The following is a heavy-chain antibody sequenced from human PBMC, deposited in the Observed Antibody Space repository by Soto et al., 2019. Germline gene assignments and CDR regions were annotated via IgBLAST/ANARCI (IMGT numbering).Heavy chain of an antibody. V-gene: IGHV3-49*03. CDR2: VSSKVYDGTT. CDR3: TRRPYDF. Sequence: GGSLRLSCTGSGFTFGDYGMSWFRQAPGKGPEWVGLVSSKVYDGTTYYAASVKGRFTISRDDSKSIAYLQMNSLKSEDTAVYYCTRRPYDFWGQGTLVTVSS. CDR1: GFTFGDYG. J-gene: IGHJ4*02.